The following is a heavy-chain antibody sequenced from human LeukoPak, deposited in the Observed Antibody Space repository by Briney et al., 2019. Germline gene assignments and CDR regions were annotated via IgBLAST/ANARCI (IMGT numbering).Heavy chain of an antibody. CDR3: ARDPTGYYDSSGSFDY. V-gene: IGHV1-18*01. CDR1: GYTFTSYG. D-gene: IGHD3-22*01. Sequence: ASVKVSCKASGYTFTSYGINWVRQAPGQGLEWMGWISAYNGNTNYAQKLQGRVTMTTDTSTSTAYMELRSLRSDDTAVYYCARDPTGYYDSSGSFDYWGQGTLVTVSS. J-gene: IGHJ4*02. CDR2: ISAYNGNT.